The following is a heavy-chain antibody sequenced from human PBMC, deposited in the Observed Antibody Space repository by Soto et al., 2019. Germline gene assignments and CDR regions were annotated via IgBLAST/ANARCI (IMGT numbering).Heavy chain of an antibody. V-gene: IGHV3-74*01. J-gene: IGHJ4*02. Sequence: PGGSLRLSCAASGFTFSSYWMHWVRQAPGKGLVWVSRINSDGSSTTYADSVKGRFTISRDSAESTLYMQMNSLRAEDTALYYCVRGGEEDSSAWLFFDYWGQGAQVTVYS. CDR1: GFTFSSYW. CDR2: INSDGSST. CDR3: VRGGEEDSSAWLFFDY. D-gene: IGHD6-19*01.